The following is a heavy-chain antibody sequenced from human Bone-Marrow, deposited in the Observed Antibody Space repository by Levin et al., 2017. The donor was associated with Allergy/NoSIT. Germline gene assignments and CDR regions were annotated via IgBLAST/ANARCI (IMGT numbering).Heavy chain of an antibody. CDR3: ARMDCGGYRAWIDA. Sequence: SETLSLTCSVSGASISHHCWSWIRQSPEKGLEWIGYLSNGGDTDYNPSLKGRVTISVDTSKSQFSLKVNSVTAADAAVYYCARMDCGGYRAWIDAWGQGILVTVSS. D-gene: IGHD3/OR15-3a*01. J-gene: IGHJ5*02. CDR2: LSNGGDT. V-gene: IGHV4-59*11. CDR1: GASISHHC.